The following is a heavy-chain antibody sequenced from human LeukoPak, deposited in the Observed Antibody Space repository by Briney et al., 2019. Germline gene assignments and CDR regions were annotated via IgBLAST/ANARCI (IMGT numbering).Heavy chain of an antibody. CDR1: GFTFSSYA. CDR3: AELGITMIGGV. D-gene: IGHD3-10*02. Sequence: GGSLRLSCAASGFTFSSYAMSWVRQAPGKGLEWVSSISGSDGTTYYADSVKGRFTISRDNAKNSLYLQMNSLRAEDTAVYYCAELGITMIGGVWGKGTTVTISS. V-gene: IGHV3-23*01. CDR2: ISGSDGTT. J-gene: IGHJ6*04.